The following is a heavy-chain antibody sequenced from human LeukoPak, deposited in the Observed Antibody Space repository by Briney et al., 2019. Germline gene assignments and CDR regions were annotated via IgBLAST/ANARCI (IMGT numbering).Heavy chain of an antibody. CDR3: AREGKGYCSSTSCYGDFDY. CDR2: IYYSGNT. J-gene: IGHJ4*02. CDR1: GGSISSYY. D-gene: IGHD2-2*01. Sequence: SETLSLTCTVSGGSISSYYWSWFRQSPGKGLEWIGYIYYSGNTDYNPSLKSRVTISVDTSKNQFSLKLSSVTAADTAVYYCAREGKGYCSSTSCYGDFDYWGQGTLVTVSS. V-gene: IGHV4-59*12.